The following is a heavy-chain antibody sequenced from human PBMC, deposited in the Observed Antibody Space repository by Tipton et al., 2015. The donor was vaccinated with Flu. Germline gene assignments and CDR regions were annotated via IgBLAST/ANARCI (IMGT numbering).Heavy chain of an antibody. J-gene: IGHJ4*02. V-gene: IGHV4-38-2*01. D-gene: IGHD3-10*02. Sequence: LRLSCAVSGYSITSSYYWGWIRQPPGKGLEWIGTIYHSGTTYYNPSLKSRFTLSVDTSKNQFSLKLNSVTAADTAVYYCARHTGDSVRGVVDYWGQGTLVTVSS. CDR3: ARHTGDSVRGVVDY. CDR2: IYHSGTT. CDR1: GYSITSSYY.